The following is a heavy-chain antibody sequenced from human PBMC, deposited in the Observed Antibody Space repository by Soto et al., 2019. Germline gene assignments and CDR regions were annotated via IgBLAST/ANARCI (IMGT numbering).Heavy chain of an antibody. V-gene: IGHV1-8*01. Sequence: ASVKVSCKASGYSFTSLDINWVRQTAGQGLEWMGWMQPSTGRTGYAQKFQGRVTMTRDTSIDTAYMELTTLTSDDTAFYYCARGVSAGVDYWGQGTLVTVSS. CDR1: GYSFTSLD. J-gene: IGHJ4*02. CDR2: MQPSTGRT. D-gene: IGHD1-26*01. CDR3: ARGVSAGVDY.